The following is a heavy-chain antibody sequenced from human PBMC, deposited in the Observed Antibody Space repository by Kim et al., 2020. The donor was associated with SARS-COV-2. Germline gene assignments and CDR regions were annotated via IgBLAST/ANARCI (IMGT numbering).Heavy chain of an antibody. V-gene: IGHV3-9*01. Sequence: GGSLRLSCAASGFTFGDYAMHWVRQAPGKGLEWVSGISWNSGSICYADSVKGRFTISRDNAKNSLYLQMNSLRAEDTALYYCAKDRREWLSYYYYYYMDVWGKGTTVTVSS. D-gene: IGHD3-3*01. CDR1: GFTFGDYA. CDR3: AKDRREWLSYYYYYYMDV. J-gene: IGHJ6*03. CDR2: ISWNSGSI.